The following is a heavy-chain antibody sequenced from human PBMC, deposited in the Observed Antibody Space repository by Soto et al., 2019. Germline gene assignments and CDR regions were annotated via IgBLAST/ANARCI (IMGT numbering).Heavy chain of an antibody. V-gene: IGHV4-59*08. CDR3: ARHTDAGRERGVMDV. Sequence: QVQLQESGPGLVKPSETLSLTCTVSGGSISNFYWTWIRQPTGKGLAWIGNVHYSGSTNYNPSVKSLVTTSVDTAKSQLSLNLSSVTAADTSVYYCARHTDAGRERGVMDVWGQGTTVTVSS. J-gene: IGHJ6*02. CDR1: GGSISNFY. CDR2: VHYSGST. D-gene: IGHD3-16*01.